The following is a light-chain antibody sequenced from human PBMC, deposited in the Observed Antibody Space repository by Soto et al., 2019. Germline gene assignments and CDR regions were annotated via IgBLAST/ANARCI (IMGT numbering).Light chain of an antibody. Sequence: ETVLTQSPATLSLSPGERATLSCRASQSVSSNLAWYQQRPGQAPRLLIYDASNRATGIPARFSGSGSGTDFTLTISSLEPEDFAVYYCQQRSNWPPLTFGGGTKVEIK. CDR2: DAS. J-gene: IGKJ4*01. CDR3: QQRSNWPPLT. CDR1: QSVSSN. V-gene: IGKV3-11*01.